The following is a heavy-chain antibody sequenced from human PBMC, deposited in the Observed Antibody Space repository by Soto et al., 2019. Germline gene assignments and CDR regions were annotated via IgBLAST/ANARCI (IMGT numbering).Heavy chain of an antibody. Sequence: QITLTESGPTLVKPTQTLTLTCTFSGISLTNSGVGVSWIRQPPGKDLEWLAVIYWDDAKHFSPSQKSRLTITKDTSKNQVVLTMTNMDSVDTATYFCAQMDFDLYGMDVWGQGTTVIVSS. CDR1: GISLTNSGVG. V-gene: IGHV2-5*02. CDR3: AQMDFDLYGMDV. CDR2: IYWDDAK. D-gene: IGHD3-9*01. J-gene: IGHJ6*02.